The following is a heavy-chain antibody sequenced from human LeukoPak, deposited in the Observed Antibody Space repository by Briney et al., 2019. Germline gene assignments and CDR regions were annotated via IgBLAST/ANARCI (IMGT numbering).Heavy chain of an antibody. CDR3: AKDHDIAAADYYFDN. Sequence: GGSLRLSCAASGFTFSSYGMHRVRQAPGKGLEWVAVISYDGGNKYCADSVKGRFTISRDNSKNTLYLQMNSLRAEDTAVYYCAKDHDIAAADYYFDNWGQGTLVTVSS. CDR2: ISYDGGNK. D-gene: IGHD6-13*01. CDR1: GFTFSSYG. V-gene: IGHV3-30*18. J-gene: IGHJ4*02.